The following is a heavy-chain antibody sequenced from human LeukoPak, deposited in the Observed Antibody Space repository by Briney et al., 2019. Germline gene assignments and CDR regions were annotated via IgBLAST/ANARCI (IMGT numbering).Heavy chain of an antibody. J-gene: IGHJ5*02. D-gene: IGHD3-10*01. CDR3: ARDFRGRPDINNWFDP. Sequence: GGSLRLSCAASGFTFSDYYMSWIRQAPGKGLEWVSYISSSGSTIYYADPVKGRFTISRDNAKNSLYLQMNSLRAEDTAVYYCARDFRGRPDINNWFDPWGQGTLVTVSS. CDR1: GFTFSDYY. CDR2: ISSSGSTI. V-gene: IGHV3-11*01.